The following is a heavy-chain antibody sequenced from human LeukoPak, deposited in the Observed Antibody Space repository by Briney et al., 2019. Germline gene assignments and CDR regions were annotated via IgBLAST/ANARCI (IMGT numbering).Heavy chain of an antibody. Sequence: GASVKVSCKASGYTFTGYYMHWVRQAPGQGLEWMGWINPNSGGTNYAQKLQGRVTMTTDTSTSTAYMELGSLRPDDTAVYYCARGPRDPSGYLDYWGQGTLVTVSS. CDR1: GYTFTGYY. CDR3: ARGPRDPSGYLDY. J-gene: IGHJ4*02. V-gene: IGHV1-2*02. D-gene: IGHD6-25*01. CDR2: INPNSGGT.